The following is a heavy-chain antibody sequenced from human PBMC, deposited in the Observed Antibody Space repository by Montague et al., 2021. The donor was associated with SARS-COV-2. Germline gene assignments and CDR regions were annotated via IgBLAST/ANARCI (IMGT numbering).Heavy chain of an antibody. V-gene: IGHV4-59*01. Sequence: SETLSLTCTVSGGSISSYYWSWIRQSPGKGLEWIGYIYYSGSTNYNPSLKSRVTISVDTSKNQFSLKLSSVTAADTAVYYCARCITIFGVVGSCFDPWGQGTLVTVSS. CDR3: ARCITIFGVVGSCFDP. CDR1: GGSISSYY. D-gene: IGHD3-3*01. J-gene: IGHJ5*02. CDR2: IYYSGST.